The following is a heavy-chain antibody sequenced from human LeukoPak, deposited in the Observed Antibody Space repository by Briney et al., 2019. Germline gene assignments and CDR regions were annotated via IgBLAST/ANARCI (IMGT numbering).Heavy chain of an antibody. D-gene: IGHD6-13*01. J-gene: IGHJ4*02. CDR2: ISSRSSYI. CDR1: GFTFSSYS. CDR3: AREGGGIAAGVYYFDY. Sequence: GGSLRLSCAASGFTFSSYSVNWVRQAPGKGLEWVSSISSRSSYIYYADSVKGRFTISRDNAKNSLYLQMNSLRAKDTAVYYCAREGGGIAAGVYYFDYWGQGTLVTVSS. V-gene: IGHV3-21*01.